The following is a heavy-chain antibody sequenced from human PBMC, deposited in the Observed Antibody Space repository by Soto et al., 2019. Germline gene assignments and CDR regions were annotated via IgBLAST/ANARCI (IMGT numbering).Heavy chain of an antibody. CDR2: ISAYNGNT. J-gene: IGHJ6*02. Sequence: ASVKVSCKASGYTFTSYGISWVRQAPGQGLEWMGWISAYNGNTNYAQKLQGRVTMTTDTSTSTAYMELRSLRSDDTAVYYCARGDYDILTGHYGEGPYYYYGMDVWGQGTTVTVSS. CDR3: ARGDYDILTGHYGEGPYYYYGMDV. CDR1: GYTFTSYG. V-gene: IGHV1-18*01. D-gene: IGHD3-9*01.